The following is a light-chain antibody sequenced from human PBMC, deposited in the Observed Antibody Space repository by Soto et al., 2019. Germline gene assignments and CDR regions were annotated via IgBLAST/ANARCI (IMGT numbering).Light chain of an antibody. V-gene: IGKV1-6*01. CDR2: GAT. J-gene: IGKJ1*01. Sequence: ALQMTQSPSSLSASVGDRVTITCRASQDIRTELGWYQQKPGKAPKLLIYGATTLQSGVPSRVSGSGSGTDFTLHNSGLQPEDFATYYCLQDYNYPRTFGQGTKVEVK. CDR3: LQDYNYPRT. CDR1: QDIRTE.